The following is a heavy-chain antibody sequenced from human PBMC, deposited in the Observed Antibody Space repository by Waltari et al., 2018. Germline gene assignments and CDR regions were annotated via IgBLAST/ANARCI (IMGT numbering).Heavy chain of an antibody. CDR2: INPNSGGT. V-gene: IGHV1-2*06. D-gene: IGHD3-16*02. Sequence: QVQLVQSGAEVKKPGASVKVSCTASGYTFTGYYMHWVRQAPGQGLEWMGRINPNSGGTNYAQKFQGRVTMTRDTSISTAYMELSRLRSDDTAVYYCARDLPDTSWAFDIWGQGTMVTVSS. CDR1: GYTFTGYY. CDR3: ARDLPDTSWAFDI. J-gene: IGHJ3*02.